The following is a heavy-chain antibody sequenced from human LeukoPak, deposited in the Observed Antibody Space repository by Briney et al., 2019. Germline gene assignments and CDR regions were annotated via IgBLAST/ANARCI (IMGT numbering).Heavy chain of an antibody. CDR3: VREAGYCTAASCSKTNWFDP. V-gene: IGHV3-23*05. CDR2: ISNGY. Sequence: GGSLRLSCVASGFVFSSHAMSWVRQAPGKGLEWVSAISNGYYYADSVKGRFTISRDNSKNTVYLRMSSLRAEDTAVYFCVREAGYCTAASCSKTNWFDPWGQGTLVTVSS. D-gene: IGHD2-8*02. J-gene: IGHJ5*02. CDR1: GFVFSSHA.